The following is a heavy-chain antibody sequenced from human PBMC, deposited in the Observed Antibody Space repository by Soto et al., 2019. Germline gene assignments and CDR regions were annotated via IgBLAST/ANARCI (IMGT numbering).Heavy chain of an antibody. CDR2: ISYDGSNK. Sequence: QVQLVESGGGVVQPGRSLRLSCAASGFTFSSSAMHWVRQVPGKGLEWVAVISYDGSNKYYADSVKGRFTISRDNSKNTLYLQMNSLRAEDTAVYYCARPLWRDDYNWGYFDLWGRGTLVTVSS. CDR3: ARPLWRDDYNWGYFDL. V-gene: IGHV3-30-3*01. D-gene: IGHD4-4*01. CDR1: GFTFSSSA. J-gene: IGHJ2*01.